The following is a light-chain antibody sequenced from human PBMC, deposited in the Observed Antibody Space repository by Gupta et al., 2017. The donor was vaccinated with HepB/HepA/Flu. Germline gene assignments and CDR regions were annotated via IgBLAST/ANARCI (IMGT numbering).Light chain of an antibody. Sequence: LTQPASVSGSPGQSITISCTGTSSDVGGYNYVSWYQQHPGKAPKFIISDVSNRPSGVSNRFSGSKSGNTASLTISGLQAEDEADYFCGSYTTSTTLGVFGTGTKVTVL. J-gene: IGLJ1*01. CDR2: DVS. V-gene: IGLV2-14*03. CDR1: SSDVGGYNY. CDR3: GSYTTSTTLGV.